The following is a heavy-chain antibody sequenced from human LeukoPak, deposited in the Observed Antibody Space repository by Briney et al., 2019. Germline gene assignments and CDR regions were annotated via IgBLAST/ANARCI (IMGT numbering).Heavy chain of an antibody. D-gene: IGHD3-22*01. Sequence: PGGSLRLSCAASGFTYDDYGKSWVRHAPGKGLEWVSGINCIGGSTGYADSVKGRFTISRENAKNSLYLQMHSLMAEDTSLYYCARAYDYDSRGYYSWGDAFDIWGQGTMVTVSS. V-gene: IGHV3-20*04. CDR3: ARAYDYDSRGYYSWGDAFDI. J-gene: IGHJ3*02. CDR2: INCIGGST. CDR1: GFTYDDYG.